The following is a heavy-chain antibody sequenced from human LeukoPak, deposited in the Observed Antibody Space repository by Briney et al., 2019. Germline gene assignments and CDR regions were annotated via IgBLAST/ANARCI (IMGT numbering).Heavy chain of an antibody. CDR3: ARDLFDSSSTNWFDP. D-gene: IGHD6-13*01. J-gene: IGHJ5*02. Sequence: GGSLRLSCAASGFTFSSYGMHWVRQAPGKGLEWVAVISNDGSKIYYADSVKGRFTISRDNPKNTLYLQMNSLRTEDTAVYYCARDLFDSSSTNWFDPWGQGTLVTVSS. V-gene: IGHV3-30*03. CDR1: GFTFSSYG. CDR2: ISNDGSKI.